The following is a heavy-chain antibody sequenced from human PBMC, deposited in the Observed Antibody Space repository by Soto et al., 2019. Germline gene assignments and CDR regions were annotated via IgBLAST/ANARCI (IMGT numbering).Heavy chain of an antibody. CDR1: GFIFSNAW. J-gene: IGHJ3*02. Sequence: PGGSLRLSCAASGFIFSNAWINWVRQAPGKGLEWVSAISGSGGSTYYADSVKGRFTISRDNSKNTLYLQMNSLRAEDTAVYYCAKGGYCTNGVCSSRPSRVIWGQGTMVTVSS. CDR3: AKGGYCTNGVCSSRPSRVI. V-gene: IGHV3-23*01. CDR2: ISGSGGST. D-gene: IGHD2-8*01.